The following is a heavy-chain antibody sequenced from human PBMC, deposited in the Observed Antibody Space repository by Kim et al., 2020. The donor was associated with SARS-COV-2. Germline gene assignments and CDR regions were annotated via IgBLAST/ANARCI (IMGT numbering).Heavy chain of an antibody. V-gene: IGHV3-48*02. CDR1: GFTFSSYS. D-gene: IGHD3-10*01. Sequence: GGSLRLSCAASGFTFSSYSMNWVRQAPGKGLEWVSYISSSSSTIYYADSVKGRFTISRDNTKNSLYLQMNSLRDEDTAVYYCARDVLLWFGESRHYYGMDVWGQGTTVTVSS. CDR2: ISSSSSTI. J-gene: IGHJ6*02. CDR3: ARDVLLWFGESRHYYGMDV.